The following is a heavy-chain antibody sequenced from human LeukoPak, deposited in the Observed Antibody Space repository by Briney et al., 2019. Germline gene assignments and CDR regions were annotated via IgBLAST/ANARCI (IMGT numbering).Heavy chain of an antibody. Sequence: GASVKLSCKASGYTFTGYYMHWERQATGQGLEWMGWMNPNSGNTGSAQKFQGRATMTRNTSISTAYMELSNLRSEATAVYYCARRVAAGGTCMGYWGQGTLVTVSS. D-gene: IGHD6-13*01. J-gene: IGHJ4*02. CDR2: MNPNSGNT. CDR3: ARRVAAGGTCMGY. V-gene: IGHV1-8*02. CDR1: GYTFTGYY.